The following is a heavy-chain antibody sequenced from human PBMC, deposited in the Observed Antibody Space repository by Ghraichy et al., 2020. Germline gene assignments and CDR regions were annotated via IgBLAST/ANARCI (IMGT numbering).Heavy chain of an antibody. CDR2: IWYDGSNK. CDR3: ARTRDKYSYGYIDY. D-gene: IGHD5-18*01. J-gene: IGHJ4*02. Sequence: LNISCAASGFTFSSYGMHWVRQAPGKGLEWVAVIWYDGSNKYYADSVKGRFTISRDNSKNTLYLQMNSLRAEDTAVYYCARTRDKYSYGYIDYWGQGTLVTVSS. V-gene: IGHV3-33*01. CDR1: GFTFSSYG.